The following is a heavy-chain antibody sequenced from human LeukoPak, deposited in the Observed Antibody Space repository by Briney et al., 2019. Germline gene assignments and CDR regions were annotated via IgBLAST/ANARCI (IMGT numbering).Heavy chain of an antibody. V-gene: IGHV3-23*01. D-gene: IGHD6-19*01. Sequence: PGGSLRLSCAASGFTFSSYAMSWVRQAPGKGLEWVSAISGSGGSTYYADSVKGRFTISRDNSKNTLYLQMNSLRAEDTAVYYCAKSGDSSGWYWGVYWGQGTLVTVSS. CDR3: AKSGDSSGWYWGVY. CDR2: ISGSGGST. J-gene: IGHJ4*02. CDR1: GFTFSSYA.